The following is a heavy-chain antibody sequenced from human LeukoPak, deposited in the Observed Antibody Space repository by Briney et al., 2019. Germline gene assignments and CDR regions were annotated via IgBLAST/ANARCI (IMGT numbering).Heavy chain of an antibody. J-gene: IGHJ6*01. V-gene: IGHV3-21*01. Sequence: GGSLTLSCAASGFTFTSCSMNCVRQAPGGGREGVSSISSSSTYIFYADSVRGRFTISRDNAKNSLYLEMNSLRAEDTAVYYCARDHEEGNYGMD. CDR3: ARDHEEGNYGMD. CDR1: GFTFTSCS. CDR2: ISSSSTYI.